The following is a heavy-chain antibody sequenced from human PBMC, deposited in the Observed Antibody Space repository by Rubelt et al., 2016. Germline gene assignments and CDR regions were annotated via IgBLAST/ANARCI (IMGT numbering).Heavy chain of an antibody. V-gene: IGHV4-59*08. CDR3: ARQNRSYHYGMDV. J-gene: IGHJ6*02. CDR1: GDSISSYY. CDR2: IYYSGST. Sequence: QVQLQESGPGLVKPSETLSLTCAVSGDSISSYYWGWIRQPPGKGLEWIGFIYYSGSTYYNPSLKSRVTISVDTSKNQFPMSLGAVTAADTAVYYCARQNRSYHYGMDVWGQGTTVTVSS.